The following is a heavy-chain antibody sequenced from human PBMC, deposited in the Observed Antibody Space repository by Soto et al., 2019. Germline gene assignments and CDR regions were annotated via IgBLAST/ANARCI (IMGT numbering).Heavy chain of an antibody. V-gene: IGHV3-23*01. Sequence: EVQLLESGGGLVQPGGSLRLSCVGSGFTFSRYVMSWVRQAPGKGLEWVSVISGSGGASYYADSVKCRFTISRDNSKNTLYLEMKSLGAGDTAVYYCAIPDGDYFYNHMDVWGRGTTVTVSS. D-gene: IGHD3-10*01. CDR3: AIPDGDYFYNHMDV. CDR1: GFTFSRYV. J-gene: IGHJ6*03. CDR2: ISGSGGAS.